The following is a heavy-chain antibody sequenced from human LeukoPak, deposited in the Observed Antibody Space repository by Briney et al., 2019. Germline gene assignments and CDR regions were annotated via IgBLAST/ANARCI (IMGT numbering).Heavy chain of an antibody. CDR1: GGSINGYY. J-gene: IGHJ5*02. D-gene: IGHD6-13*01. Sequence: SETLSLTCTVSGGSINGYYWSWIRQPPGKGLEWIGYISHSGSTNYNPSLQSRVTISVDTSKNQFSLKLSSVTAADTAVYYCARQYSNNWYDDRGWFDPWGQGTLVTVSS. CDR2: ISHSGST. V-gene: IGHV4-59*08. CDR3: ARQYSNNWYDDRGWFDP.